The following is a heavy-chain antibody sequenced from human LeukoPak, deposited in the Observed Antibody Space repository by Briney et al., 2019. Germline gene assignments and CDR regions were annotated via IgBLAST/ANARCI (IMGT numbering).Heavy chain of an antibody. CDR1: GGSISSYY. Sequence: SETLSLTCTASGGSISSYYWSWIRQPAGKGLEWIGRIYTSGSTNYNPSLKSRVTMSVDTSKNQFSLKLSSVTAAHTAVYYCARELSNRMVRGVIFWFDPWGQGTLVTVSS. D-gene: IGHD3-10*01. V-gene: IGHV4-4*07. CDR2: IYTSGST. CDR3: ARELSNRMVRGVIFWFDP. J-gene: IGHJ5*02.